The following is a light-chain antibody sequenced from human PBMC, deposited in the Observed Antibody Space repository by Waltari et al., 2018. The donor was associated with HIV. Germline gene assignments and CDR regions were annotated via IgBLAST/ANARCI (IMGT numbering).Light chain of an antibody. CDR1: TSDIGIFDS. Sequence: QSALTQPASVSGSPGPSITISCAGTTSDIGIFDSVSWYQQNPGRAPQLMIFGVYSRPSGVSSRFSGSKSGNTASLTISGLQAEDEANYYCCSYTAIHTLIFGGGTKLTVL. V-gene: IGLV2-14*01. J-gene: IGLJ2*01. CDR2: GVY. CDR3: CSYTAIHTLI.